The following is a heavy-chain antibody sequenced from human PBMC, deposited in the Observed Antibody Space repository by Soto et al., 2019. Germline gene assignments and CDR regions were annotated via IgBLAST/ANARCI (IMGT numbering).Heavy chain of an antibody. J-gene: IGHJ6*02. Sequence: QVQLVESGGGVVQPGMSLRLSCAASGVTFTNYAMHWVRQAPGKGLEWVADISYHGTEKGYADSVKGRFTISRDNSKNTLCGQVSSLRPEETAVYYCAKHLGGVDTGNYGMDVWGQGTTVIVSS. CDR1: GVTFTNYA. V-gene: IGHV3-30*18. CDR3: AKHLGGVDTGNYGMDV. D-gene: IGHD5-18*01. CDR2: ISYHGTEK.